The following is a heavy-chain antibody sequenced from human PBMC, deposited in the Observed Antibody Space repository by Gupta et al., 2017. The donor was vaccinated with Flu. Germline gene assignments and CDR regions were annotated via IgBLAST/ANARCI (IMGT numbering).Heavy chain of an antibody. CDR2: MNPNSGNT. CDR3: ARVPGGGRYYYGMDV. V-gene: IGHV1-8*01. CDR1: YD. Sequence: YDINWVRQATGQGLEWMGGMNPNSGNTGYAQKFQGRVIMTRNTSINTAFMELSSLGSEDTAVYFCARVPGGGRYYYGMDVWGQGTTVTVSS. D-gene: IGHD2-15*01. J-gene: IGHJ6*02.